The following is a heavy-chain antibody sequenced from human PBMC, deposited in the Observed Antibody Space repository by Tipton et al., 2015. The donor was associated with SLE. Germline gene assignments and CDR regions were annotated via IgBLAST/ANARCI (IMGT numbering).Heavy chain of an antibody. D-gene: IGHD3-3*01. CDR3: ATARIFGVPT. J-gene: IGHJ4*02. CDR2: VHYSGDT. CDR1: GGSISSGGYS. V-gene: IGHV4-30-2*03. Sequence: TLSLTCAVSGGSISSGGYSWSWIRQPPGKGLEWIGTVHYSGDTYYNPSLKSRVTISVGTSKDQFSLRLRSVTAADTAVYYCATARIFGVPTWGRGTLVIVSS.